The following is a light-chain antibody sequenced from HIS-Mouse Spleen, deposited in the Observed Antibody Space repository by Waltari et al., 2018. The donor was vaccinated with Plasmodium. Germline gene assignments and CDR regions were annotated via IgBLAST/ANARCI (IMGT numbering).Light chain of an antibody. Sequence: AIQLTQSPSSLSASVGDRVTITCRASQGISSALACYQQKPVKAPKLLIYDASSLESGVPSRFSGSGSGTDFTLTISSLQPEDFATYYCQQFNSYPLTFGGGTKVEIK. CDR2: DAS. CDR3: QQFNSYPLT. V-gene: IGKV1-13*02. J-gene: IGKJ4*01. CDR1: QGISSA.